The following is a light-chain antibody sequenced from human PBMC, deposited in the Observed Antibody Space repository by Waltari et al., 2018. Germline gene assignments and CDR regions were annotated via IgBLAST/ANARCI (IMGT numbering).Light chain of an antibody. Sequence: DIQMTQSPFSLSASVGDRVTITCRATEDIAHYVNWYQQSPGKAPKVLISSATSLQSGVPSRFSGSGSGTDFTLTISRLQPEDVATYYCQQSYNTPFTFGQGTKLQIK. CDR3: QQSYNTPFT. CDR1: EDIAHY. J-gene: IGKJ2*01. V-gene: IGKV1-39*01. CDR2: SAT.